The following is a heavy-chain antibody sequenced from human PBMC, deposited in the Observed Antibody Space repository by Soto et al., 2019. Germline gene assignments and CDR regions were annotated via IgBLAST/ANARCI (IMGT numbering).Heavy chain of an antibody. J-gene: IGHJ4*02. V-gene: IGHV4-59*01. CDR1: GGSISRYY. Sequence: SETLSLTCTVSGGSISRYYWSWIRQPPGKGLEWIGYIYYSGSTNYNPSLKSRVTISVDTSKNQFSLKLSSVTAADTAVYYCARMTGYSYYFDYWGQGTLVTVSS. D-gene: IGHD3-9*01. CDR2: IYYSGST. CDR3: ARMTGYSYYFDY.